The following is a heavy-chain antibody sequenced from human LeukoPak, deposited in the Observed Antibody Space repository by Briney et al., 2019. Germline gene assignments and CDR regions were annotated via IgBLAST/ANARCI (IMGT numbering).Heavy chain of an antibody. Sequence: GGSLRLSCAASGFTFSDYYMSWIRQAPGKGPEWVSYISSSGSTIYYADSVKGRFTISRDNAKNSLYLQMNSLRAEDTAVYYCAGRIAVAGFFDYWGQGTLVTVSS. CDR1: GFTFSDYY. D-gene: IGHD6-19*01. CDR2: ISSSGSTI. V-gene: IGHV3-11*01. J-gene: IGHJ4*02. CDR3: AGRIAVAGFFDY.